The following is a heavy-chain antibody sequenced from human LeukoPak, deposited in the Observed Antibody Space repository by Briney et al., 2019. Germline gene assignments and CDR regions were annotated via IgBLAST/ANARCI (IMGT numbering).Heavy chain of an antibody. D-gene: IGHD2-15*01. CDR1: GYTFTSYG. CDR2: ISTYNGNT. CDR3: ARDGTYGYCSGGSCPPWDYYYGMDV. V-gene: IGHV1-18*01. J-gene: IGHJ6*02. Sequence: ASVKVSCKASGYTFTSYGISWVRQAPGQGLEWMGWISTYNGNTNYAQKLQGRVTMTTDTSTSTAYMELRSLRSDDTAVYYCARDGTYGYCSGGSCPPWDYYYGMDVWGQGTTVTVSS.